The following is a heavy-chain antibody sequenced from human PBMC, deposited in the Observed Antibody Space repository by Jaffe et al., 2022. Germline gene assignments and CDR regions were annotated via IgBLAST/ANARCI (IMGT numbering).Heavy chain of an antibody. J-gene: IGHJ4*02. V-gene: IGHV3-64*01. CDR3: ARALPRTYYYDSSGYYYEVGGVDY. Sequence: EVQLVESGGGLVQPGGSLRLSCAASGFTFSSYAMHWVRQAPGKGLEYVSAISSNGGSTYYANSVKGRFTISRDNSKNTLYLQMGSLRAEDMAVYYCARALPRTYYYDSSGYYYEVGGVDYWGQGTLVTVSS. CDR1: GFTFSSYA. D-gene: IGHD3-22*01. CDR2: ISSNGGST.